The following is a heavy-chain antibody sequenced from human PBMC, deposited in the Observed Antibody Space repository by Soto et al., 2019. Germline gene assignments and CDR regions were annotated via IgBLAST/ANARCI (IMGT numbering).Heavy chain of an antibody. CDR2: IIPIYGTT. D-gene: IGHD7-27*01. CDR3: GRDGMGTIVGGMDV. J-gene: IGHJ6*02. Sequence: SVKVSCKTSGGTFSNDAISWVRQAPGQGLEWMGGIIPIYGTTHYGQKFQDRLKLTADESTGTAYMELSSLRSDDTGVYYCGRDGMGTIVGGMDVWGQGTTVTVSS. CDR1: GGTFSNDA. V-gene: IGHV1-69*13.